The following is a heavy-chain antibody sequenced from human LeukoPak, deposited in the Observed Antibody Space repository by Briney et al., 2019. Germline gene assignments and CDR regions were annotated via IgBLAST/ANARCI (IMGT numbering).Heavy chain of an antibody. D-gene: IGHD6-13*01. V-gene: IGHV4-61*02. CDR3: ARETYSSSWYESYFDY. J-gene: IGHJ4*02. Sequence: TSETLSLTXTVSGGSISSGSYYWSWIRQPAGKGLEWIGRIYTSGSTNYNPSLKSRVTISVDTSKNQFSLKLSSVTAADTAVYYCARETYSSSWYESYFDYWGQGTLVTVSS. CDR2: IYTSGST. CDR1: GGSISSGSYY.